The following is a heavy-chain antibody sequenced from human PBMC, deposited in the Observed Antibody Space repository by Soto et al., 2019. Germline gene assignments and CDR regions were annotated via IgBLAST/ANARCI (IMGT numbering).Heavy chain of an antibody. CDR3: ARDVFCGGAPACPDMDV. CDR2: ISGYNGNT. J-gene: IGHJ6*02. CDR1: GYTFSGYS. V-gene: IGHV1-18*04. D-gene: IGHD2-21*01. Sequence: ASVKVSCKASGYTFSGYSITWVRQAPGQGLEWMGRISGYNGNTNYARTLRGRPTLTTDTSTSTAYMELRSLTSDDTAVYYCARDVFCGGAPACPDMDVWGQGTTVTVSS.